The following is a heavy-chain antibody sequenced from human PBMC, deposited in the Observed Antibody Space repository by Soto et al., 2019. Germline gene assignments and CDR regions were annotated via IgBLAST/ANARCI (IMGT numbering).Heavy chain of an antibody. Sequence: QVQLQESGPGLVKPSETLSLSCTVSGGSISSYYWSWFRQSPGKRMEWIGYVHHSWGSSHNPSLRSRVAISLDTSKRQFSLKVTSVTATDTAVYYCARQGFGPLHGLVDVWGQGTTVTVSS. J-gene: IGHJ6*02. CDR2: VHHSWGS. CDR3: ARQGFGPLHGLVDV. V-gene: IGHV4-59*08. CDR1: GGSISSYY. D-gene: IGHD3-10*01.